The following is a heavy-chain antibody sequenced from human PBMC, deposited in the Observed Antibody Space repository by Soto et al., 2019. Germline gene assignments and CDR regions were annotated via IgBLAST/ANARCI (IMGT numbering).Heavy chain of an antibody. Sequence: PSETLSLTCTVSGGSISSGGYYWSWIRQHPGKGLEWIGYIYYSGSTYYNPSLKSRVNISVDTSKNQFSLKLSSVTAADTAVYYCARDRGLHYFGSGTYRPKNYGMDVWGQGTTATVSS. CDR2: IYYSGST. J-gene: IGHJ6*02. V-gene: IGHV4-31*03. CDR3: ARDRGLHYFGSGTYRPKNYGMDV. D-gene: IGHD3-10*01. CDR1: GGSISSGGYY.